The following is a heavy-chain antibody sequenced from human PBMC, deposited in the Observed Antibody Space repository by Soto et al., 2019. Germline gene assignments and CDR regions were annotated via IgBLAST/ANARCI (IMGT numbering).Heavy chain of an antibody. CDR2: IYYSGST. J-gene: IGHJ4*01. D-gene: IGHD2-21*01. CDR3: ARLGDYHQALDY. CDR1: GGSISSHDYY. Sequence: PSETLSLTCTVFGGSISSHDYYWSWIRQPPGKGLEWIGYIYYSGSTNYSPSLKSRVTISVDASKSQFSLNLRSVTAADTAVYYCARLGDYHQALDYWGHGALVTVSS. V-gene: IGHV4-30-4*01.